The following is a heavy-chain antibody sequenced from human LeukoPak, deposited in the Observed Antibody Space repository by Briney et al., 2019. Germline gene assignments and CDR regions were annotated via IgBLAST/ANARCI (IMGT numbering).Heavy chain of an antibody. D-gene: IGHD3-9*01. CDR3: AKVRLRSLTTPTAAFDI. Sequence: PGGSLRLSCAASGFTFRNYAMTGVRPAPRKGGEWVSRISGSSDGPYYADSVKGRCTISRVNSKNTLYLKMNSLRAADTPAYSCAKVRLRSLTTPTAAFDISGEGTIVTASS. V-gene: IGHV3-23*01. CDR1: GFTFRNYA. J-gene: IGHJ3*02. CDR2: ISGSSDGP.